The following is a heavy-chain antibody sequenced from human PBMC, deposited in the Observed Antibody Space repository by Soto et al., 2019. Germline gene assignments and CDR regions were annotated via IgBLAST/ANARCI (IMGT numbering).Heavy chain of an antibody. J-gene: IGHJ6*02. V-gene: IGHV4-34*01. Sequence: PSETLSLTCAVYGGSFSDYYWSWIRQPPGKGLEWIGEINHSGSTNYNPSLKSRVTISVDTSKNQFSLKLSSVTAADTAVYYCARERLSWNGDYVPGLAKIKYYYYGMDVWGQGTTVTVSS. CDR1: GGSFSDYY. D-gene: IGHD4-17*01. CDR2: INHSGST. CDR3: ARERLSWNGDYVPGLAKIKYYYYGMDV.